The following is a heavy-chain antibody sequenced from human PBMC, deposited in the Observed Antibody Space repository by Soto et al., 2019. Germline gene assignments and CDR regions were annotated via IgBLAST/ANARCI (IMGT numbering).Heavy chain of an antibody. V-gene: IGHV3-23*01. CDR2: ISGSGGST. D-gene: IGHD3-9*01. Sequence: GGSLRLSCAASGFTFSSYAMSWVRQAPGKGLEWVSAISGSGGSTYYADSVKGRFTISRDNSKNTLYLQMGSLRAEDMAVYYCARSRYFDWLINWGQGTLVTVSS. J-gene: IGHJ4*02. CDR3: ARSRYFDWLIN. CDR1: GFTFSSYA.